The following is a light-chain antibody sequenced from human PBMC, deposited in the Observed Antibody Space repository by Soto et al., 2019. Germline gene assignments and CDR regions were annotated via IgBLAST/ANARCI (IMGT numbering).Light chain of an antibody. CDR2: DAS. Sequence: DIQMTQSPSTLSASIGDRVTITCRASQTISNWLAWYQQKPGKAPKLLIYDASSLESGVPSRFSGSGSGTEFTLTISSPQPEDSATYYCQKYNSFWTFGQGTKVEIK. CDR1: QTISNW. CDR3: QKYNSFWT. V-gene: IGKV1-5*01. J-gene: IGKJ1*01.